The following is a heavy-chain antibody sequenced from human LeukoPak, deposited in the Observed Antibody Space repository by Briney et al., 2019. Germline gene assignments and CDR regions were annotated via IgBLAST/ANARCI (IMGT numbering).Heavy chain of an antibody. J-gene: IGHJ5*02. CDR3: ARTSRGSTTDVVVPAAMGITWFDP. CDR2: INHSGST. Sequence: SETLSLTCAVYGGSFSGYYWSWIRQPPGKGLEWIGEINHSGSTNYSLSLKSRVTISVDTSKNQFSLKLSSVTAADTAVYYCARTSRGSTTDVVVPAAMGITWFDPWGQGTLVTVSS. CDR1: GGSFSGYY. D-gene: IGHD2-2*01. V-gene: IGHV4-34*01.